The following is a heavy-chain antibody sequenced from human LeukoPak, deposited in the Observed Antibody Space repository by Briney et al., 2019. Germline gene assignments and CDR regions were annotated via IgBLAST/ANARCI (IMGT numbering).Heavy chain of an antibody. Sequence: GASVTVSCKASGYTFTSYDINWVRQAAGQGLEWMGWMNPNSGNTGYAQKFQGRVTMTRNTSISTAYMELSSLRSEDTAVYYCARAPTGYSYGPYYYYYYGMDVWGQGATVTVSS. V-gene: IGHV1-8*01. D-gene: IGHD5-18*01. CDR3: ARAPTGYSYGPYYYYYYGMDV. CDR2: MNPNSGNT. J-gene: IGHJ6*02. CDR1: GYTFTSYD.